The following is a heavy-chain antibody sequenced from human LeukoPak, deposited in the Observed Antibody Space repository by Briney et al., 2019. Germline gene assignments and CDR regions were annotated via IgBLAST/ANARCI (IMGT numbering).Heavy chain of an antibody. CDR2: INTNTGNP. D-gene: IGHD1-7*01. V-gene: IGHV7-4-1*02. CDR3: AGHNWNYVLVAFDI. CDR1: GYTFTSYA. Sequence: ASVKVSCKASGYTFTSYAMNWVRQAPGQGLEWMGWINTNTGNPTYAQGFTGRFVFSLDTSVSTAYLQISSLKAEDTAVYYCAGHNWNYVLVAFDIWGQGTMVTVSS. J-gene: IGHJ3*02.